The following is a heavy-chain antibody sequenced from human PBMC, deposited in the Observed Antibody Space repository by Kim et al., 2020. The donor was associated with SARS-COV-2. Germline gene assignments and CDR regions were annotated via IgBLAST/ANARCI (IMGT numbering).Heavy chain of an antibody. V-gene: IGHV3-64D*09. J-gene: IGHJ4*02. D-gene: IGHD2-21*01. CDR2: T. Sequence: TYYAESVRGRFTISRDNSKSTLSLQMNSLRGDDTAIYCCVKNCGGDCYSNFWGLGTLVTVSS. CDR3: VKNCGGDCYSNF.